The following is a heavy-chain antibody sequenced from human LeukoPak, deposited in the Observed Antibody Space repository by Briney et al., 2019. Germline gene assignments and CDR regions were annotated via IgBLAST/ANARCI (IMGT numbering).Heavy chain of an antibody. CDR2: ISGSGGST. V-gene: IGHV3-23*01. CDR1: GLTFRNYW. J-gene: IGHJ6*03. Sequence: GGSLRLSCAASGLTFRNYWMSWVRQAPGKGLEWVSAISGSGGSTYYADSVKGRFTISRDNSKNTLYLQMNSLRAEDTAVYYCAKTVGPKGYCYYYMDVWGKGTTVTVSS. CDR3: AKTVGPKGYCYYYMDV.